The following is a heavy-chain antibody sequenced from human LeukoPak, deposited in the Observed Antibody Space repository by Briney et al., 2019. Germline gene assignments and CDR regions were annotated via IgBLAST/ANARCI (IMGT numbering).Heavy chain of an antibody. V-gene: IGHV1-46*01. D-gene: IGHD3-9*01. CDR2: INPSGGST. CDR3: ASAARRYDILTGYHYYYYMDV. Sequence: ASVKVSCKASGYSFTSHYMHWVRQAPGQGLEWMGIINPSGGSTSYAQKFQGRVTMTRDMSTSTVYMELSSLRSEDTAVYYCASAARRYDILTGYHYYYYMDVWGKGTTVTISS. CDR1: GYSFTSHY. J-gene: IGHJ6*03.